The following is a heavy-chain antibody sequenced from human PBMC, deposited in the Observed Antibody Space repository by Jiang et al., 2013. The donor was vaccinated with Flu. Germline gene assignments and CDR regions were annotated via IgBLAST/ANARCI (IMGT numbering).Heavy chain of an antibody. CDR3: ARGFDS. V-gene: IGHV4-59*01. Sequence: GLEWIRGILYYGGRTTYNPSLKSRVSISVDTSKSQFSLNLSAVTTADTAVYHCARGFDSVGPGNPGHRLL. J-gene: IGHJ5*01. CDR2: LYYGGRT.